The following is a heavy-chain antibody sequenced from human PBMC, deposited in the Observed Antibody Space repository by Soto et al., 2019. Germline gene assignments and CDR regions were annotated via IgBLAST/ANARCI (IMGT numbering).Heavy chain of an antibody. V-gene: IGHV3-30*18. CDR1: GFTFSSYG. CDR2: ISYDGSNK. J-gene: IGHJ4*02. CDR3: AKDQTSNLPGY. D-gene: IGHD7-27*01. Sequence: GGSLRLSCAASGFTFSSYGMHWVRQAPGKGLEWVAVISYDGSNKYYADSVKGRFTISRDNSKNTLYLQMNSLRAEDTAVYYCAKDQTSNLPGYWGQGTLVTVSS.